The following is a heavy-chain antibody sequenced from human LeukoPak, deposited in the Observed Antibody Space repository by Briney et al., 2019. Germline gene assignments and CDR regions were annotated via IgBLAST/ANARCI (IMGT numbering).Heavy chain of an antibody. V-gene: IGHV4-59*01. CDR2: IYYSGST. CDR3: ARANSSCDTYFDY. D-gene: IGHD5-12*01. CDR1: GGSISSYY. J-gene: IGHJ4*02. Sequence: SETLSLTCTVSGGSISSYYWSWIRLPPGKGLEWIGYIYYSGSTNYNPSLKSRVTISVDTSKNQFSLKLSSVTAADTAVYYCARANSSCDTYFDYWGQGTLVTVSS.